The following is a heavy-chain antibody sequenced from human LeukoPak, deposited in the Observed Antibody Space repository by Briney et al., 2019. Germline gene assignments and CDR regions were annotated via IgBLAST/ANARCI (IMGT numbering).Heavy chain of an antibody. V-gene: IGHV4-4*02. CDR1: GGSISSSNW. J-gene: IGHJ4*02. CDR3: ARGPPIQYYDGNGYYYFDY. D-gene: IGHD3-22*01. CDR2: IYHSGST. Sequence: SGTLSLTCAVSGGSISSSNWWSWVRQPPGKGLEWIGEIYHSGSTNYNPSLKSRVTISVDTSKTQFSLKLSSVTAADTAVYYCARGPPIQYYDGNGYYYFDYWGQGTLVTVSS.